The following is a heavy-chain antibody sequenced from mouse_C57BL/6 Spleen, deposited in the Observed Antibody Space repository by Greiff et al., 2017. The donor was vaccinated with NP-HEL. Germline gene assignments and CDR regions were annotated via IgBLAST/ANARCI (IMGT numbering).Heavy chain of an antibody. CDR2: INPYNGGT. CDR1: GYTFTDYY. Sequence: EVQLQQSGPVLVKPGASVKMSCKASGYTFTDYYMNWVKQSHGKSLEWIGVINPYNGGTSYNQKFKGKATLTVDKSSSTAYMELNSLTSEDSAVYYCARSSLPYFDYWGQGTTLTVSS. V-gene: IGHV1-19*01. J-gene: IGHJ2*01. CDR3: ARSSLPYFDY. D-gene: IGHD6-5*01.